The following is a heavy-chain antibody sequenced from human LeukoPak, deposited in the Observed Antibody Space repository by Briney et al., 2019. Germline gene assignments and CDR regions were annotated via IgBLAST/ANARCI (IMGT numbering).Heavy chain of an antibody. CDR3: ARDGIHCSSTSCYPTPGVY. Sequence: QSGGSLRLSCAASGFTFSSYAMHWVRQAPGKGLEYVSAISSNGGSTYYANSVKGRFTISRDNSKNTLYLQMGSLRAEDMAVYYCARDGIHCSSTSCYPTPGVYWGQGTLVTVSS. D-gene: IGHD2-2*01. CDR2: ISSNGGST. CDR1: GFTFSSYA. J-gene: IGHJ4*02. V-gene: IGHV3-64*01.